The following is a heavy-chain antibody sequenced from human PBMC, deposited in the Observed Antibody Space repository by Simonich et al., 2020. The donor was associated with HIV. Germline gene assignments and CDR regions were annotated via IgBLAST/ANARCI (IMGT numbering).Heavy chain of an antibody. J-gene: IGHJ4*02. CDR1: GGSISSSRYY. CDR3: ARQGGAIGLGY. V-gene: IGHV4-39*01. Sequence: QLQLQESGPGLVKPSETLSLTCTVSGGSISSSRYYWGWIRQPPGKGLEWIGSIYYSGNTHYNPSRTSRLTISVDTSKNQFSLKLSSVTAADTAVYYCARQGGAIGLGYWGQGTLVTVSS. D-gene: IGHD7-27*01. CDR2: IYYSGNT.